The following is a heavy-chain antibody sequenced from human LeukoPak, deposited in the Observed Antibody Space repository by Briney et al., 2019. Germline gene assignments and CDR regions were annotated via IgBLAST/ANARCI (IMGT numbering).Heavy chain of an antibody. CDR3: ARGYSGWYDN. CDR2: INQDGRER. Sequence: PGRSLRLSCAASGFTLSIYWMSWVRHAPGKGLEWVANINQDGRERYYLDSVKGRFTISRDNAKNSLYVQMNSLRAKDTAVYYCARGYSGWYDNWGPGTLVTVSS. V-gene: IGHV3-7*03. J-gene: IGHJ5*02. CDR1: GFTLSIYW. D-gene: IGHD1-26*01.